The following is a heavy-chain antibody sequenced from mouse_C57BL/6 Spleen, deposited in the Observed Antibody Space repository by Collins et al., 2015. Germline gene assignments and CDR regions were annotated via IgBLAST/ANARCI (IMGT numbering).Heavy chain of an antibody. CDR3: AREIFDYGTNWGDY. J-gene: IGHJ4*01. CDR2: IYPGSGST. D-gene: IGHD1-1*01. CDR1: GYTFTSYW. V-gene: IGHV1-55*01. Sequence: QVQLQQPGAELVKPGASVKMSCKASGYTFTSYWITWVKQRPGQGLEWIGDIYPGSGSTNYNEKFKSKATLTVDTSSSTAYMQLSSLTSEDSAVYYCAREIFDYGTNWGDYWGQGTSVTVSS.